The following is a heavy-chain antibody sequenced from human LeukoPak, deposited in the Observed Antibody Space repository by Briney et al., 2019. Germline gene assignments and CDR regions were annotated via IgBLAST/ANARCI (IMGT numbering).Heavy chain of an antibody. CDR1: GFTFSSYG. J-gene: IGHJ4*02. V-gene: IGHV3-30*18. D-gene: IGHD5-18*01. CDR2: ISYNGSNK. CDR3: AKGVTAMNYYFDY. Sequence: GGSLTLSCAASGFTFSSYGMHWVRQAPGKGLEWVAVISYNGSNKYYADSVKGRFTISRDNSKNTLYLQMNSLRAEDTAVYYCAKGVTAMNYYFDYWGQGTLVTVSS.